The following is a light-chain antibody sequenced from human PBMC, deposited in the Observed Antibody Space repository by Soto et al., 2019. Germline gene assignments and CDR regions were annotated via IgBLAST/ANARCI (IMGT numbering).Light chain of an antibody. CDR2: GTS. V-gene: IGKV3-20*01. Sequence: EVVLTQSPGTLSLSPGDRATLSCRASRSVSTSYLAWYQQKPGQAPRLIVYGTSSRATGIPDRFSGSGSGTDFSLNTTRLEPEDSAVYYCQQYDSSPSWAFGQGTKLEIK. J-gene: IGKJ2*01. CDR3: QQYDSSPSWA. CDR1: RSVSTSY.